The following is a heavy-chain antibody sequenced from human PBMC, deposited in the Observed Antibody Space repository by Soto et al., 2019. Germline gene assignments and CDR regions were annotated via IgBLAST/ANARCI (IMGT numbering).Heavy chain of an antibody. D-gene: IGHD2-15*01. CDR3: VKQAHGLDGVAFDY. CDR1: GFIFSEST. V-gene: IGHV3-64D*06. Sequence: GGSLRLSCSASGFIFSESTIYWVRQVPGKGLEAISAVSTSGRSTYHADSVKDRFTISRDNSKNTLFLQMGSLRPEDTAIYYCVKQAHGLDGVAFDYWGQGTQVTVSS. J-gene: IGHJ4*02. CDR2: VSTSGRST.